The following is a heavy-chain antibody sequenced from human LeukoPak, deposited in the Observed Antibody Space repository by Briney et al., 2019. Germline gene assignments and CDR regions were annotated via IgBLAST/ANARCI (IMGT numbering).Heavy chain of an antibody. CDR2: ISGSGGST. CDR1: GFTFSSYG. J-gene: IGHJ4*02. CDR3: VRGADTGYSSDS. Sequence: GGTLRLSCAASGFTFSSYGMSWVRQAPGKGLEWVSAISGSGGSTYYADSVKGRFTISRDNAENTLYLQMNSLRVEDTAVYYCVRGADTGYSSDSWGQGTLVTVSS. D-gene: IGHD3-9*01. V-gene: IGHV3-23*01.